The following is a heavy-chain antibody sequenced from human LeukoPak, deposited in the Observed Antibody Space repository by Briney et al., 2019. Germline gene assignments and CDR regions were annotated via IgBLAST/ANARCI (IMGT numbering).Heavy chain of an antibody. CDR2: IWYDGSNK. Sequence: PGGSLRLSCAASGFTFSSYGMHWVRQAPGKGLEWVAVIWYDGSNKYYADSVKGRFTISRDNSKNTLYLRMNSLRAEDTAVYYCARDLSLLGIDYWGQGTLVTVSS. J-gene: IGHJ4*02. V-gene: IGHV3-33*01. CDR1: GFTFSSYG. CDR3: ARDLSLLGIDY. D-gene: IGHD7-27*01.